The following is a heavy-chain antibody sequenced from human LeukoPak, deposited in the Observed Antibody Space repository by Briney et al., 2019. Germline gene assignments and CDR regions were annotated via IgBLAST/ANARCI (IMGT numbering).Heavy chain of an antibody. CDR1: GFIFSSYW. CDR2: IKQDGSEK. V-gene: IGHV3-7*04. CDR3: ARAYYGSGSPFDY. D-gene: IGHD3-10*01. J-gene: IGHJ4*02. Sequence: GGSLGLSCAGSGFIFSSYWMSWVRQAPGKGLEWVANIKQDGSEKYYVDSVKGRFTISRDNAKNSLYLQMNSLRAEDTAVYYCARAYYGSGSPFDYWGQGTLVTVSS.